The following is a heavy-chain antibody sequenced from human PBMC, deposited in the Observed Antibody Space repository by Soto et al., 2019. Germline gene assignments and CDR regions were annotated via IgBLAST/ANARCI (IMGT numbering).Heavy chain of an antibody. Sequence: EVQLLESGGGLVQPGGSLRLSCIASGFTFTKYAMIWVRQAPGKGSEWVSRIEIGARATYYGGSVMGRFTISRDDSQNALYLQMNSLRAEDTSVYFCAKGNWGYFDHWGQGSLVTVSS. CDR3: AKGNWGYFDH. J-gene: IGHJ4*02. CDR2: IEIGARAT. D-gene: IGHD3-16*01. CDR1: GFTFTKYA. V-gene: IGHV3-23*03.